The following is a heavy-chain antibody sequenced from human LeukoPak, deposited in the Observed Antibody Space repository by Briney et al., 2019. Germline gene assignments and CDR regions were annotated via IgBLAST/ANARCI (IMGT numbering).Heavy chain of an antibody. J-gene: IGHJ4*02. CDR2: INPNSGGT. CDR3: ARDRIKYSSSSLGGY. D-gene: IGHD6-13*01. Sequence: ASVKVSCKASAHTFPIDYMYWVRQAPGQGLEWMGRINPNSGGTNYAQKFQGRVTMTRDTSISTAYMELSRLRSDDTAVYYCARDRIKYSSSSLGGYWGQGTLVTVSS. V-gene: IGHV1-2*06. CDR1: AHTFPIDY.